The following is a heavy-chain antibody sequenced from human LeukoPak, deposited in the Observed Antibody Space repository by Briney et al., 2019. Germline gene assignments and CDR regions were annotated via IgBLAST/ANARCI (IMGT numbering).Heavy chain of an antibody. V-gene: IGHV3-21*01. D-gene: IGHD6-19*01. CDR1: GFTFNTYN. CDR3: ARADGWLVRGWFDP. CDR2: ISSSSSYI. Sequence: PGGSLRLSCAASGFTFNTYNMNWVRQAPGKGLEWVSSISSSSSYIYYADSVKGRFTISRDNAKNSLYLQMNSLRAEDTAVCYCARADGWLVRGWFDPWGQGTLVTVSS. J-gene: IGHJ5*02.